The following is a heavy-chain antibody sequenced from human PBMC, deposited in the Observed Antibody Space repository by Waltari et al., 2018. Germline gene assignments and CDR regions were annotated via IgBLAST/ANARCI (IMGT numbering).Heavy chain of an antibody. D-gene: IGHD6-13*01. V-gene: IGHV3-43*02. Sequence: EVQLVESGGGVVQPGESLRLSCAASGFPFDVFAMFWVRQVPGTPLEWVSFISADGSDTDYTGSVKGRFTMSRDNARRSLYLQMNSLRIEDTAFYFCAKGSAAAPFEYWGQGTLVTVSS. J-gene: IGHJ4*02. CDR2: ISADGSDT. CDR3: AKGSAAAPFEY. CDR1: GFPFDVFA.